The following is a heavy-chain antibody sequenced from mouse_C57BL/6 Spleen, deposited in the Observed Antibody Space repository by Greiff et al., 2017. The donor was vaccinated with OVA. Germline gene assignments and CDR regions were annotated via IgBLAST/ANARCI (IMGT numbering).Heavy chain of an antibody. CDR2: INPNNGGT. Sequence: EVQLQQSGPELVKPGASVKISCKASGYTFTDYYMNWVKQSHGKSLEWIGDINPNNGGTSYNQKFKGKATLTVDKSSSTAYMELRSLTSEDSAVYYCARMSYGHYYAMDYWGQGTSVTVSS. V-gene: IGHV1-26*01. D-gene: IGHD2-12*01. CDR3: ARMSYGHYYAMDY. CDR1: GYTFTDYY. J-gene: IGHJ4*01.